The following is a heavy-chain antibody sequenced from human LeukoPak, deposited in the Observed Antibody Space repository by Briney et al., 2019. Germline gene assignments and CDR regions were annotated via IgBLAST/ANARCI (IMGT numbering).Heavy chain of an antibody. D-gene: IGHD3-10*01. Sequence: GGSLRLSCTASDFTFSTYWVHWVRQAPGKGLIWVARIPPEASRTTYADSVKGRFTISRDNAKNTVYLQMNSLRVDDTAIYFCAGEFSGAREVWGQGTMVTVSS. CDR1: DFTFSTYW. V-gene: IGHV3-74*01. J-gene: IGHJ3*01. CDR3: AGEFSGAREV. CDR2: IPPEASRT.